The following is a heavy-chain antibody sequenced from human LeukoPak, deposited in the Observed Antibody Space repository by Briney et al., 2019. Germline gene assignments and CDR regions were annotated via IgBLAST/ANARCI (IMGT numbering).Heavy chain of an antibody. V-gene: IGHV4-34*01. J-gene: IGHJ5*02. CDR2: INHSGST. CDR3: ARAQSPYYDSSGYYPRFDP. CDR1: GGSFSGYY. D-gene: IGHD3-22*01. Sequence: PSETLSLTCAVYGGSFSGYYWCWIRQPPGKGLEWIGEINHSGSTNYNPSLKSRVTISVDTSKNQFSLKLSSVTAADTAVYYCARAQSPYYDSSGYYPRFDPWGQGTLVTVSS.